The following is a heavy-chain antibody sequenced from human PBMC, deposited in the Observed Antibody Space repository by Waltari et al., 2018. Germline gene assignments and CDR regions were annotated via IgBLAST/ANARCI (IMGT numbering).Heavy chain of an antibody. D-gene: IGHD3-22*01. CDR3: ARERGTYYYDSSGYYP. Sequence: QVQLQESGPGLVKPSQTLSLTCTVSGGSISSGSYYWSWIRQPAGKGLEWIGYIYTSGSTNYIPSLKSRVTISVDTSKNQFSLKLSSVTAADTAVYYCARERGTYYYDSSGYYPWGQGTLVTVSS. CDR2: IYTSGST. J-gene: IGHJ5*02. V-gene: IGHV4-61*09. CDR1: GGSISSGSYY.